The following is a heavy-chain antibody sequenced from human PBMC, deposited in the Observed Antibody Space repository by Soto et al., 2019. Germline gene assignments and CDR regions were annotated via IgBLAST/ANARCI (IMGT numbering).Heavy chain of an antibody. Sequence: ASVKVSCKASRGTFSSYAISWVRQAPGQGLEWMGGIIPIFGTANYAQKFQGRVTITADESTSTAYMELSSLRSEDTAVYYCARIIVVVPAARYYYYYGMDVWGQGTTVTVSS. D-gene: IGHD2-2*01. J-gene: IGHJ6*02. CDR1: RGTFSSYA. CDR2: IIPIFGTA. V-gene: IGHV1-69*13. CDR3: ARIIVVVPAARYYYYYGMDV.